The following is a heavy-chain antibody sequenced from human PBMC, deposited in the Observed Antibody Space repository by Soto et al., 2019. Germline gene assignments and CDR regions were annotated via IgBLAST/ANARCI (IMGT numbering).Heavy chain of an antibody. J-gene: IGHJ3*02. Sequence: SETLSLTCTVSGGSISSYYWSWIRQPPGKGLEWIGYIYYSGSTNYNPSLKSRVTISVDTSKNQFSLKLSSVTAADTAVYYCARRTDLIAAAGTVGEGGFDIWGQGTMVTVSS. V-gene: IGHV4-59*01. CDR1: GGSISSYY. CDR2: IYYSGST. CDR3: ARRTDLIAAAGTVGEGGFDI. D-gene: IGHD6-13*01.